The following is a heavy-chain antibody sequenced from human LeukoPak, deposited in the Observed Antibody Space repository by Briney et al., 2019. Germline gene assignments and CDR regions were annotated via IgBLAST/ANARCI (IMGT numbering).Heavy chain of an antibody. CDR2: IYYSGNT. Sequence: SETLSLTCTVSGVSISSSNSYWGWLRQPPGTGLEWLGSIYYSGNTYYNASLKSQVSISIDTSKNRFSLKLTSVTAADTAVYYCARQTGSGLFILPGGQGTLVTVSS. CDR1: GVSISSSNSY. D-gene: IGHD3/OR15-3a*01. CDR3: ARQTGSGLFILP. V-gene: IGHV4-39*01. J-gene: IGHJ4*02.